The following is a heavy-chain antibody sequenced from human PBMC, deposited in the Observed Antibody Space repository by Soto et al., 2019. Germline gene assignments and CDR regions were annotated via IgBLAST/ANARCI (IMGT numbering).Heavy chain of an antibody. J-gene: IGHJ4*02. CDR3: PRGGDIVVVTAPFDY. CDR1: GYTFTSYY. D-gene: IGHD2-21*02. CDR2: INPSGGYT. Sequence: QVQLVQSGAEVKKPGASVKVSCKASGYTFTSYYMNWVRQAPGQGLEWMGIINPSGGYTTYAPKFLGRVAMTRDTSTNTVYLELSRLRSEDTAVYYCPRGGDIVVVTAPFDYWGQGTLVTVSS. V-gene: IGHV1-46*03.